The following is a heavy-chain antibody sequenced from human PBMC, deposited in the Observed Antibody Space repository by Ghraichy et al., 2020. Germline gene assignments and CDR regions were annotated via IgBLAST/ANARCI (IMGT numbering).Heavy chain of an antibody. V-gene: IGHV3-30*18. CDR2: ISYDESDK. D-gene: IGHD6-19*01. J-gene: IGHJ4*02. CDR3: VKDDPSVAGFVY. CDR1: GFIFNDYG. Sequence: GGSLRLSCAASGFIFNDYGLHWVRQAPGKGLEWVAVISYDESDKWYADSVKGRFTISRDNLKNTIYLQMNSLRVEDTAVYYCVKDDPSVAGFVYWGQGTLVTGSS.